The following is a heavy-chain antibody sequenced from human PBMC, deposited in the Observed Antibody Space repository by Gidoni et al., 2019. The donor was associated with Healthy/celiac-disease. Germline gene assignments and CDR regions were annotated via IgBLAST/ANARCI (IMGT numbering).Heavy chain of an antibody. CDR2: IFSNDEK. CDR3: ARNLQLLGTGFDY. Sequence: QVTLKESGPVLVTPTETLTLTCTVSGFSLSNARMGVSWIRQPPGKALEWLAHIFSNDEKSYSTSLKSRLTISKDTSKSQVVLTMTNMDPVDTATYYCARNLQLLGTGFDYWGQGTLVTVSS. J-gene: IGHJ4*02. CDR1: GFSLSNARMG. V-gene: IGHV2-26*01. D-gene: IGHD5-18*01.